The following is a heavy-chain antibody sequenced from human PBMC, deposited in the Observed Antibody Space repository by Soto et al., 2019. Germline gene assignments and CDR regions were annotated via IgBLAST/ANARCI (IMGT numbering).Heavy chain of an antibody. J-gene: IGHJ4*02. Sequence: QITLKESGPTLVRPTQTLTLTCTFSGFSLSTSGLGVGWIRQPPGKALEWLALIYWNDDKRYSPSLKARLTITKDTSKNQVVLTMTNMDPVDTATYYCAHRPSGWYLFDYWGQGTLVNVSP. CDR3: AHRPSGWYLFDY. CDR2: IYWNDDK. CDR1: GFSLSTSGLG. V-gene: IGHV2-5*01. D-gene: IGHD6-19*01.